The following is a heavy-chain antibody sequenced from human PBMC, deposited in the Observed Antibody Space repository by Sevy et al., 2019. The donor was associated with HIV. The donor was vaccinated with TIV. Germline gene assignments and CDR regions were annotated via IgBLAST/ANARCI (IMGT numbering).Heavy chain of an antibody. CDR2: IYYSGST. J-gene: IGHJ4*02. CDR1: GGSISSGDYY. D-gene: IGHD3-22*01. V-gene: IGHV4-30-4*01. CDR3: ARGGYDSSGYYYGGIDY. Sequence: SETLSLTCTVSGGSISSGDYYWSWIRQPPGKGLVWIGYIYYSGSTYYNPSLKSRVTISVDTSKNQFSLKLSSVTAADTAVYYCARGGYDSSGYYYGGIDYWGQGTLVTVSS.